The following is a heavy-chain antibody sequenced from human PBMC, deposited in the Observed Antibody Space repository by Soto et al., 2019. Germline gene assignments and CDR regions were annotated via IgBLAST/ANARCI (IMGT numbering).Heavy chain of an antibody. CDR1: GVTFSSYG. Sequence: QVQLVESGGSVVQPGRSLRLSCAASGVTFSSYGMHWVRQAPGKGLEWVAVISYDGSNKYYGDSVKGRFTISRDNSKNTVYLQMNSLRAEDTAVYYCAKDRRRQRPGAREIDYWGQGTLVTVSS. J-gene: IGHJ4*02. CDR2: ISYDGSNK. CDR3: AKDRRRQRPGAREIDY. V-gene: IGHV3-30*18.